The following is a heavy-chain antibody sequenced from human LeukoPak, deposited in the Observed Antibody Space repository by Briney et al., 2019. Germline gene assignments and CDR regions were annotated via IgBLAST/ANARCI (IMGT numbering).Heavy chain of an antibody. V-gene: IGHV1-2*02. D-gene: IGHD1-26*01. CDR3: ASGGGSYYLPFDY. Sequence: ASVKVSCKASGYTFTGYYMHWVRQAPGQGHEWMGWINPNSGGTNYAQKFQGRVTMTRDTSISTAYMEMNRLRSDDTAVYYCASGGGSYYLPFDYWGQGTLVTVSS. J-gene: IGHJ4*02. CDR2: INPNSGGT. CDR1: GYTFTGYY.